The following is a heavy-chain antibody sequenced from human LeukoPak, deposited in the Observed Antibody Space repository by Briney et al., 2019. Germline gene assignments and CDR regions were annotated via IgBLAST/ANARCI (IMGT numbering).Heavy chain of an antibody. CDR2: IYHSGST. J-gene: IGHJ4*02. D-gene: IGHD2-15*01. CDR3: ARRSDYCSGGSCYQGLDY. V-gene: IGHV4-30-2*01. CDR1: GDSISSGGYY. Sequence: SQTLSLTCTVSGDSISSGGYYWSWIRQPPGKGLESIGYIYHSGSTYYNPSLKSRVTISVDRSKNQFSLKLSSVTAADTAVYYCARRSDYCSGGSCYQGLDYWGQGTLVTVSS.